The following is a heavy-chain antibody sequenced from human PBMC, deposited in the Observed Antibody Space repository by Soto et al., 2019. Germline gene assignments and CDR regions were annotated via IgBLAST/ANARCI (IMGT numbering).Heavy chain of an antibody. CDR2: IIPIFGTA. CDR1: GGTFSSYA. J-gene: IGHJ4*02. CDR3: ARSGYCSGGSCYSY. D-gene: IGHD2-15*01. Sequence: QVQLVQSGAEVKKPGSSVKVSCKASGGTFSSYAISWVRQAPGQGLEWMGGIIPIFGTANYAQKFQGRVTIPADESTSTAYMELSSLISEDTAVYYCARSGYCSGGSCYSYWGQGTLVTVSS. V-gene: IGHV1-69*12.